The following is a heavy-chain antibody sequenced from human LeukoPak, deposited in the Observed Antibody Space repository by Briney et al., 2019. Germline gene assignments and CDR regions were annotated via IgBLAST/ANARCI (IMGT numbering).Heavy chain of an antibody. Sequence: AGGSLRLSCAASGFTFDDYAMHWVRQAPGKGLEWVSGISWNSANIGYADSVKGRFTISRDNAKNSLYLQMNSLRAEDTAVYYCTRDGSGWSSYWGQGTLVTVSS. D-gene: IGHD6-19*01. J-gene: IGHJ4*02. V-gene: IGHV3-9*01. CDR3: TRDGSGWSSY. CDR2: ISWNSANI. CDR1: GFTFDDYA.